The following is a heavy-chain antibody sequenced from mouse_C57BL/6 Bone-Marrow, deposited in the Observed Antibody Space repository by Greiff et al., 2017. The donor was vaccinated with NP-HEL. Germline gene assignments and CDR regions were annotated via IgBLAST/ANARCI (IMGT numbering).Heavy chain of an antibody. CDR1: GYTFTSYW. D-gene: IGHD1-1*01. CDR2: IDPSDSYT. CDR3: ASPYYGSHYYAMDY. Sequence: QVQLQQPGAELVRPGTSVKLSCKASGYTFTSYWMHWVKQRPGQGLEWIGLIDPSDSYTNYNQKFNGKATLTVDTSSSTAYMQISSLTSEDSAVYYCASPYYGSHYYAMDYWGQGTSVTVSS. J-gene: IGHJ4*01. V-gene: IGHV1-59*01.